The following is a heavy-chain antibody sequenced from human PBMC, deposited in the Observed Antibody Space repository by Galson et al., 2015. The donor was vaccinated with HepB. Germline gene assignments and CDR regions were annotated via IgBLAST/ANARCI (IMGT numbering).Heavy chain of an antibody. CDR2: IRYDGSNK. CDR3: AKREAYGDYRYYYYYGMDV. D-gene: IGHD4-17*01. V-gene: IGHV3-30*02. Sequence: LRLSCAASGFTFSSYGMHWVRQAPGKGLEWVAFIRYDGSNKYYADSVKGRFTISRDNSKNTLYLQMNSLRAEDTAVYYCAKREAYGDYRYYYYYGMDVWGQGTTVTVSS. J-gene: IGHJ6*02. CDR1: GFTFSSYG.